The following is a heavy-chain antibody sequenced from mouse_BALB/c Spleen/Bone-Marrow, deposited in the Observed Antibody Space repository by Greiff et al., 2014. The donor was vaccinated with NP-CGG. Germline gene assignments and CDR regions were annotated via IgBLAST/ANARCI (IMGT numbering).Heavy chain of an antibody. CDR2: INPYNDGT. CDR1: GYTFTSYV. V-gene: IGHV1-14*01. J-gene: IGHJ4*01. Sequence: LVESGPELVKPGASVKMSCKASGYTFTSYVMHWVKQKPGQGLVWIGYINPYNDGTKYNEKFKGKATLTSDKSSSTAYMELSSLTSEDSAVYYCAGRVGYYYPMDYWGQGTSVTVSS. D-gene: IGHD1-1*01. CDR3: AGRVGYYYPMDY.